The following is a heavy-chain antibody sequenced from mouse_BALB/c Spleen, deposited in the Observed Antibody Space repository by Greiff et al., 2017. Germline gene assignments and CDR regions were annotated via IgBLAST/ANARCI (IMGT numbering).Heavy chain of an antibody. V-gene: IGHV2-9*02. CDR2: IWAGGST. CDR3: ARDYYDYDEGFAY. J-gene: IGHJ3*01. CDR1: GFSLTSYG. D-gene: IGHD2-4*01. Sequence: VKLMESGPGLVAPSQSLSITCTVSGFSLTSYGVHWVRQPPGKGLEWLGVIWAGGSTNYNSALMSRLSISKDNSKSQVFLKMNSLQTDDTAMYYCARDYYDYDEGFAYWGQGTLVTVSA.